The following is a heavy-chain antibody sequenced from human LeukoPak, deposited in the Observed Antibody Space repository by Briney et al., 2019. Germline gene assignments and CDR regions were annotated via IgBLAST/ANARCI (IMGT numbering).Heavy chain of an antibody. D-gene: IGHD1-26*01. Sequence: GGSLRLSCAASGFTFSSYSMNWVRQAPGKGLEWVSSISSSSSYIYYADSVKGRFTISRDNAKNSLYLQMNSLRAEDTAVYYCARDLFSGSYQEDFWGQGTLVTVSS. CDR3: ARDLFSGSYQEDF. CDR2: ISSSSSYI. J-gene: IGHJ4*02. CDR1: GFTFSSYS. V-gene: IGHV3-21*01.